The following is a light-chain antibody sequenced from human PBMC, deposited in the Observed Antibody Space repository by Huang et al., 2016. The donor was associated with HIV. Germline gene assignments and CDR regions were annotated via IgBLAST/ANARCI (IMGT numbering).Light chain of an antibody. CDR3: QQGYSALIT. Sequence: DILLTQSPSSLSASVGDRVTITCRASQNINTYLNWYQQKPGKAPNLLIHSASTLQTGVPSRFNGSESGTDFTLTVNSLQPEDSATYYCQQGYSALITFGQGTRL. CDR1: QNINTY. CDR2: SAS. J-gene: IGKJ5*01. V-gene: IGKV1-39*01.